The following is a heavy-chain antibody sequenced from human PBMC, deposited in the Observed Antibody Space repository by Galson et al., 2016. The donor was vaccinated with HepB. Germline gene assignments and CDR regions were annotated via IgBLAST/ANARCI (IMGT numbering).Heavy chain of an antibody. D-gene: IGHD3-22*01. J-gene: IGHJ4*02. CDR2: IYYSGST. CDR1: NGSISSGGYY. V-gene: IGHV4-31*03. CDR3: ARWSYYHTSGLDY. Sequence: TLSLTCSVSNGSISSGGYYWNWIRQHPGQGLEWIGYIYYSGSTYYKPSLKSRVTISINTSKNQFSLKLNDVTAADTAVYYCARWSYYHTSGLDYWGQGTLVTVSS.